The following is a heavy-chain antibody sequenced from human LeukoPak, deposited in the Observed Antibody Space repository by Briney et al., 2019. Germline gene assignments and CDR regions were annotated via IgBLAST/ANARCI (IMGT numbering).Heavy chain of an antibody. D-gene: IGHD5-24*01. V-gene: IGHV4-38-2*02. Sequence: AETLSLTCTVSGYSISSGYYWGWIRQPPGRGLEWIGSIYHSGSTYYNPSLKSRVTISVDTSKNQFSLKLSSVTAADTAVYYCARALEMATIRRCAFDIWGQGTMVTVSS. CDR3: ARALEMATIRRCAFDI. J-gene: IGHJ3*02. CDR2: IYHSGST. CDR1: GYSISSGYY.